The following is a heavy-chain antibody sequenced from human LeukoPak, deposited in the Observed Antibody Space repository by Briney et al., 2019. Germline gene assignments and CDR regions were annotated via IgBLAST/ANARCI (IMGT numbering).Heavy chain of an antibody. Sequence: SETLSLTCAVYGGSFSGYYWSWIRQPAGKGLEWIGRIYTNGSTNYNPSLKSRVTMSVDTSKNQFSLKLSSVTAADTAVYFCARSFHYHLGDNWFDPWGQGTLVTVSS. CDR1: GGSFSGYY. V-gene: IGHV4-59*10. CDR3: ARSFHYHLGDNWFDP. D-gene: IGHD2-2*01. J-gene: IGHJ5*02. CDR2: IYTNGST.